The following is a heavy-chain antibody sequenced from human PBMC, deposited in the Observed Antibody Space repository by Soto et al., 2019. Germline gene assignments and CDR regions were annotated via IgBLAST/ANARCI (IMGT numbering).Heavy chain of an antibody. CDR1: GYTFTSYG. CDR3: ARAASSGWFEDAFDI. Sequence: ASVKVSCKASGYTFTSYGISWVRQAPGQGLEWMGWISAYNGNTNYAQKLQGRVTMTTDTSTSTAYMELRSLRSEDTAVYYCARAASSGWFEDAFDIWGQGTMVTVSS. D-gene: IGHD6-19*01. CDR2: ISAYNGNT. J-gene: IGHJ3*02. V-gene: IGHV1-18*01.